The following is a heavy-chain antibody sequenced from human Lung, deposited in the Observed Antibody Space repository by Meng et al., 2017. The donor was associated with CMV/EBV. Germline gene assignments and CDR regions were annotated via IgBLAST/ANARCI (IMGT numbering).Heavy chain of an antibody. CDR2: ISSYNGNT. V-gene: IGHV1-18*01. CDR1: DYTFSSYG. CDR3: AGDRAMSSSWFDP. D-gene: IGHD2-2*01. J-gene: IGHJ5*02. Sequence: ASVXVSXKASDYTFSSYGISWVRQAPGQGLEWMGWISSYNGNTNYAQRLQGRVTMTTHTSTSTDYMELRSLRFDDTAVYYCAGDRAMSSSWFDPWGQGTLVTVSS.